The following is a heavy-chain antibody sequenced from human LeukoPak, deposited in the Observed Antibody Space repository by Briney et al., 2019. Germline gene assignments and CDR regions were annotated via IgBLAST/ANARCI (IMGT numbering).Heavy chain of an antibody. CDR3: ARSELLWFGGVKSGFDY. Sequence: PSETLSLTCTVSGGSISTYYWSWIRQPPGKGLEWIGYVYYSGSTNCSPSLKSRVTISVDTSKSQFSLKLSSVTAADTAVYFCARSELLWFGGVKSGFDYWGQGILVTVSS. CDR1: GGSISTYY. J-gene: IGHJ4*02. D-gene: IGHD3-10*01. CDR2: VYYSGST. V-gene: IGHV4-59*01.